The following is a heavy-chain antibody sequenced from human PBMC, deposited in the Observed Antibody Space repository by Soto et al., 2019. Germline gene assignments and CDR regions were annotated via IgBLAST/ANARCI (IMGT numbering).Heavy chain of an antibody. Sequence: EVQLVESGGGLVQPGGSLRLSCAASGFTFSTFTMNWVRQAPGKGLEWVSAITSYGGSVHYASSVRGRFTISRDNAKKSLFLQMSSLRVEDTAVYFCARGWSTVVDYWGQGTLVTVSS. CDR3: ARGWSTVVDY. J-gene: IGHJ4*02. D-gene: IGHD2-15*01. CDR1: GFTFSTFT. V-gene: IGHV3-21*02. CDR2: ITSYGGSV.